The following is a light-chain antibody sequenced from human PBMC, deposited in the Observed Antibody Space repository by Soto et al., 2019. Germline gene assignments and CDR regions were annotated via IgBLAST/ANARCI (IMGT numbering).Light chain of an antibody. CDR3: QQFSSYPLT. Sequence: EIVLTQSPATLSLSPGERATLSCRASQSVSSYSARYQQKPGQAPRLLLYDASRRATGIPDRFSGGGSGTDFTLTISRLEPEDFAVYYCQQFSSYPLTFGGGTKVDIK. J-gene: IGKJ4*01. CDR2: DAS. CDR1: QSVSSY. V-gene: IGKV3-11*01.